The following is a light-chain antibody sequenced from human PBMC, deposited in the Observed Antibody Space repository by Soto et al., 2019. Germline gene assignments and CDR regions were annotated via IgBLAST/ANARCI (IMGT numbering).Light chain of an antibody. J-gene: IGLJ1*01. CDR1: SSNIGADYD. CDR3: QSYDSSLSAYV. V-gene: IGLV1-40*01. CDR2: NNN. Sequence: QSVLTQPPSVSGAPGQRVTISYTGSSSNIGADYDVHWYQQLPGTAPKLLIYNNNNRPSGVPDRFSGSKSGTSASLAITGLQAEDEADYYCQSYDSSLSAYVFGTGTKVTVL.